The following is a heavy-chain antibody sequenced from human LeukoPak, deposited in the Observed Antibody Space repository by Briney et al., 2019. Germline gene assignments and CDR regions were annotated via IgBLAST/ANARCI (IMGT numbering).Heavy chain of an antibody. Sequence: GGSLRLSCAASGFTFSSYGMHWVRQAPGKGLEWVAVIWYDGSNKYYAGSVKGRFTISRDNSKNTLYLQMNSLRAEDTAVYYCARDTRYSSSWYSYFDYWGQGTLVTVSS. CDR2: IWYDGSNK. D-gene: IGHD6-13*01. CDR3: ARDTRYSSSWYSYFDY. CDR1: GFTFSSYG. V-gene: IGHV3-33*01. J-gene: IGHJ4*02.